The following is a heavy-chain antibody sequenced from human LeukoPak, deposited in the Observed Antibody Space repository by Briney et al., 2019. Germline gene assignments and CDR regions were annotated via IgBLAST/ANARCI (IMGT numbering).Heavy chain of an antibody. J-gene: IGHJ4*02. Sequence: GGSLRLSCAASGFTFSSYSMNWVRQAPGKGLEWVSSISSSSSNRYHADSVKGRFTISRYNAKNSLYLQMNSLRAEDTAVYYCARGPYYYDSSGFYFDYWGQGTLVTVSS. V-gene: IGHV3-21*01. CDR3: ARGPYYYDSSGFYFDY. D-gene: IGHD3-22*01. CDR1: GFTFSSYS. CDR2: ISSSSSNR.